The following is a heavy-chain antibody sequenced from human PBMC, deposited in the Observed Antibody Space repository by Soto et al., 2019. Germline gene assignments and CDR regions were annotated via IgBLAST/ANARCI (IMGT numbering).Heavy chain of an antibody. D-gene: IGHD3-16*01. V-gene: IGHV1-2*04. CDR2: INPNSGGT. CDR3: ARGGVTNWFDP. J-gene: IGHJ5*02. Sequence: ASVKVSCKASGYTFTGYYMHWVRQAPGQGLEWMGWINPNSGGTNYAQKFQGWVNMTRDTYISTAYMELRRLRSDDPAVYYSARGGVTNWFDPWGQGTLVTVSA. CDR1: GYTFTGYY.